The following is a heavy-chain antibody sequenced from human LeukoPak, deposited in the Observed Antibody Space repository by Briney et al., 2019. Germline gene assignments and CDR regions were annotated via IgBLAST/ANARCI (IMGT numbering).Heavy chain of an antibody. CDR1: GFTFSSYA. Sequence: PGRSLRLSCAASGFTFSSYAMHWVRQAPGKGLEWVAVISYDGSNKYYADSVKGRFTISRDNSKNTLYLQMNSLRAEDTAVYYCAKDLARPMGLEIPNSGWPYYFDYWGQGTLVTVSS. J-gene: IGHJ4*02. V-gene: IGHV3-30-3*01. D-gene: IGHD6-19*01. CDR2: ISYDGSNK. CDR3: AKDLARPMGLEIPNSGWPYYFDY.